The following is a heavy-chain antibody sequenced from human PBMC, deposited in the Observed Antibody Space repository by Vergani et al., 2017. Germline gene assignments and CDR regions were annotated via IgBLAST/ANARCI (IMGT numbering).Heavy chain of an antibody. D-gene: IGHD6-13*01. CDR1: GGPFSSYT. CDR2: IIPSLGIA. Sequence: QVQLVQSGAEVKKPGSSVKVSCKASGGPFSSYTISWVRQAPGQGLEWMGRIIPSLGIANYAQKFQGRVTITADKSTSTAYMELSSLRSEDTAVYYCARAPRKQQLVFQMDYWGQGTLVTVSA. V-gene: IGHV1-69*02. J-gene: IGHJ4*02. CDR3: ARAPRKQQLVFQMDY.